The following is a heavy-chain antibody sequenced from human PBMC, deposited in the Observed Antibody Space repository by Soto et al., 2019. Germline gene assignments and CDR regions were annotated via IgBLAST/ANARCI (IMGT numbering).Heavy chain of an antibody. J-gene: IGHJ4*02. CDR2: ISAYNGNT. V-gene: IGHV1-18*01. D-gene: IGHD2-15*01. CDR3: ARDIVVVVAATPGSY. CDR1: GYTFTSYG. Sequence: ASVKVSCKASGYTFTSYGISWVRQAPGQGLEWMGWISAYNGNTNYAQKLQGRVTMTTDTSTSTAYMELRSLRSDDTAVYYCARDIVVVVAATPGSYFGQGTLLTVS.